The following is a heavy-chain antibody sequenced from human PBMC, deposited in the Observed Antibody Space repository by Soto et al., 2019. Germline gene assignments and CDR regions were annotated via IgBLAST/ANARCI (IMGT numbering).Heavy chain of an antibody. J-gene: IGHJ2*01. CDR1: GLTFSSHA. CDR3: AKGFGTTVTTCWYFDL. CDR2: ISGSGGST. D-gene: IGHD4-17*01. V-gene: IGHV3-23*01. Sequence: EVQLLEAGGGLVQPGGSLRLSCAASGLTFSSHAMNWVRKAPGKGLEWVSDISGSGGSTNYADSVKGRFAISRDNSKNTLYLQMNTLRAEDTAVYYCAKGFGTTVTTCWYFDLWGRGTLVTVSS.